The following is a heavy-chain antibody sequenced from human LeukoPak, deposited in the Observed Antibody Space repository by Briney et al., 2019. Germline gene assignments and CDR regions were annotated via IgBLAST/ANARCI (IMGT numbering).Heavy chain of an antibody. D-gene: IGHD6-19*01. V-gene: IGHV3-9*01. J-gene: IGHJ4*02. Sequence: PGRSLRLSCAASGFIFDDYAMHWVRQAPGKGLEWVSGTSWNSGSIGYADSVKGRFTISRDNAKNSLYLQMDSLRAEDTALYYCAKDLIAVAGTSAGTFDYWGQGTLVTVSS. CDR2: TSWNSGSI. CDR1: GFIFDDYA. CDR3: AKDLIAVAGTSAGTFDY.